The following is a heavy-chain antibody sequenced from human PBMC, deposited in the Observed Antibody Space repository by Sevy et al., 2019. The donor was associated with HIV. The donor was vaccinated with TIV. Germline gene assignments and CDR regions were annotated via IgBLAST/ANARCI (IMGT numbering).Heavy chain of an antibody. V-gene: IGHV3-33*08. Sequence: GGSLRLSCAASGFTFGSYGMHWVRQAPGKGLEWVAVIWYDGSNKYYADSVKGRFTISRDNSKNTLYLQMNSLRAEDTAVYYCARGKVEYYYDSSGYNPDDYWGQGTLVTVSS. CDR2: IWYDGSNK. D-gene: IGHD3-22*01. CDR1: GFTFGSYG. CDR3: ARGKVEYYYDSSGYNPDDY. J-gene: IGHJ4*02.